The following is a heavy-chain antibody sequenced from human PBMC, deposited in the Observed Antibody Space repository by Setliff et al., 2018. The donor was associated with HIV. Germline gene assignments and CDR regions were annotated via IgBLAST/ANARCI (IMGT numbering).Heavy chain of an antibody. D-gene: IGHD3-22*01. V-gene: IGHV3-21*01. CDR2: ISSSSTYI. CDR1: GTDLSVGY. Sequence: GGSLRLSCAASGTDLSVGYMNWVRQAPGKGLEWVSSISSSSTYIDYADSVKGRFTISRDNAKNSLYLQMNSLRAEDTAVYYCATGYFYDSSGYKHWGQGTLVTVSS. J-gene: IGHJ4*02. CDR3: ATGYFYDSSGYKH.